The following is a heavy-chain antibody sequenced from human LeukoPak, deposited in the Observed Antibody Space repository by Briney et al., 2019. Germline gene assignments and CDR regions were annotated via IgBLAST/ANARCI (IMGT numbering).Heavy chain of an antibody. CDR2: ISSSGSTI. D-gene: IGHD1-14*01. CDR3: AKDWGNRFEY. J-gene: IGHJ4*02. V-gene: IGHV3-11*04. CDR1: GFTFSDYY. Sequence: GGSLRLSCAASGFTFSDYYMSWIRQAPGKGLEWVSYISSSGSTIYYADSMKGRFTISRDNSKNTLYLQMNSLRPEDTAVYYCAKDWGNRFEYWGQGTLDTVSS.